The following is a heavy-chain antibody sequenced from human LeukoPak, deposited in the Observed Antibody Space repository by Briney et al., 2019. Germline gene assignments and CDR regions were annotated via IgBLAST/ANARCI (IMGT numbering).Heavy chain of an antibody. V-gene: IGHV4-38-2*01. CDR1: GYSISSGYY. D-gene: IGHD6-19*01. J-gene: IGHJ4*02. CDR3: ASSGWYGDYFDY. CDR2: IYHSGST. Sequence: PSETLSLTCAVSGYSISSGYYWGWIRQPPGKGLEWIGSIYHSGSTYYNPSLKSRVTISVDTSKNQFPLKLSSVTAADTAVYYCASSGWYGDYFDYWGQGTLVTVSS.